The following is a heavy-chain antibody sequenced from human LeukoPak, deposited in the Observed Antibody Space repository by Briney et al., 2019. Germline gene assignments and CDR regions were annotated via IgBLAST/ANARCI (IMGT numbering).Heavy chain of an antibody. V-gene: IGHV3-7*01. Sequence: QPGRSLRLSCAASGFSFSTYGMHWVRQAPGKGLEWVANIKQDGSESYYVDSVKGRFTISRDNAKNSLYLQMNSLRAEDTAVYYCARGWLVPDFWGQGTLVTVSS. D-gene: IGHD6-19*01. J-gene: IGHJ4*02. CDR1: GFSFSTYG. CDR2: IKQDGSES. CDR3: ARGWLVPDF.